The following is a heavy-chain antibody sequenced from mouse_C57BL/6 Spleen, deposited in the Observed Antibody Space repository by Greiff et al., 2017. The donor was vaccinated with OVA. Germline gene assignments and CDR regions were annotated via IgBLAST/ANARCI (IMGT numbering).Heavy chain of an antibody. CDR1: GYAFSSYW. Sequence: QVQLQQSGAELVKPGASVKISCTASGYAFSSYWMNWVKQRPGKGLEWIGQIYPGDGDTNYTGKFKGKATLTADKSSSTAYMQLSSLTSEDSAVYFCARDSSGYFDYWGQGTTLTVSS. CDR2: IYPGDGDT. CDR3: ARDSSGYFDY. D-gene: IGHD3-2*02. J-gene: IGHJ2*01. V-gene: IGHV1-80*01.